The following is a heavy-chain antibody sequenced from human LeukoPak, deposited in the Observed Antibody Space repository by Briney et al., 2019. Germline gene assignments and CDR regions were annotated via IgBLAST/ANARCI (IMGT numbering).Heavy chain of an antibody. D-gene: IGHD1-26*01. CDR2: IYSGGTT. J-gene: IGHJ4*02. V-gene: IGHV3-53*01. Sequence: GGSLRLSCAVSGFTVSSNYMNWVRQAPGKGLEWFSVIYSGGTTYYADSVKGRFTISRDTSKKTLYLQMNSLRADDTAVYYCATEGPTTAFASWGEGALVTVSS. CDR1: GFTVSSNY. CDR3: ATEGPTTAFAS.